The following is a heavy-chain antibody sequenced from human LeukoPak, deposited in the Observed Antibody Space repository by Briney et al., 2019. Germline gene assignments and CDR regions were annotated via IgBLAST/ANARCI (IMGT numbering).Heavy chain of an antibody. Sequence: SETLSLTCTVSGGSISSYYWSWIRQPPGKGLEWIGYIYYSGSTNDNPSLKSRVTISVDTSKNQFSLKLSSVTAADTAVYYCAREGTAGTNLNWFDPWGQGTLVTVSS. D-gene: IGHD1-1*01. V-gene: IGHV4-59*12. J-gene: IGHJ5*02. CDR2: IYYSGST. CDR3: AREGTAGTNLNWFDP. CDR1: GGSISSYY.